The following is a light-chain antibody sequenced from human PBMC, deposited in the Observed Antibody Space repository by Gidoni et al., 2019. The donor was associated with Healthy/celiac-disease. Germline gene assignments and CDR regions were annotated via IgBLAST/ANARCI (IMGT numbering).Light chain of an antibody. V-gene: IGKV4-1*01. Sequence: DIVMTQSPDSLAVSLGERATINCKSSQSVLYSSNNKNYLAWYQQKPGQPPRLLIYWASTRESGVPHRFSGSGSGTDFTLTISSLQAEDVAVYYCQQYYSSPYTFGQXTKLEIK. CDR2: WAS. J-gene: IGKJ2*01. CDR3: QQYYSSPYT. CDR1: QSVLYSSNNKNY.